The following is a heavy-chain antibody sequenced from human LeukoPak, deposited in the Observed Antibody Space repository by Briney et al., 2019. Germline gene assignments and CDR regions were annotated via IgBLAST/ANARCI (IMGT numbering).Heavy chain of an antibody. CDR1: DFTFSAYT. D-gene: IGHD4-17*01. CDR3: ARDSDYGDYFDH. CDR2: ISSSRTYI. Sequence: GGSLRLSWAASDFTFSAYTMNWIRLAPGKGLEWVSSISSSRTYIYYADSVKGRFTISRDNAKNSLYLQMNSLRAEDTALYFCARDSDYGDYFDHWGQGTLVTVSS. V-gene: IGHV3-21*06. J-gene: IGHJ4*02.